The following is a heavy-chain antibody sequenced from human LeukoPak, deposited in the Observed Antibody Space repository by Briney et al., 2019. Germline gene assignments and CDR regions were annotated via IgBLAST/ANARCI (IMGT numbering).Heavy chain of an antibody. V-gene: IGHV4-59*01. J-gene: IGHJ3*02. CDR2: IYYSGST. CDR3: ARVLRDTDVFDI. Sequence: SETLSLTCTVSGGSISSYYWGWIRQTPGKGLEWIGYIYYSGSTNYNPSLKSRVTISVDTSKNQFSLKLSSVTAADTAVYYCARVLRDTDVFDIWGQGTMVTVSS. CDR1: GGSISSYY. D-gene: IGHD3-3*01.